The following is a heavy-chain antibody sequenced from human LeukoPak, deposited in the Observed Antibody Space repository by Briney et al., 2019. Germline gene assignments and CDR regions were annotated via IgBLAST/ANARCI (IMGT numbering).Heavy chain of an antibody. CDR2: IYTSGST. CDR3: AGSTTVTTFDY. J-gene: IGHJ4*02. V-gene: IGHV4-4*07. Sequence: PSETLSLTCAVSGGSISSYYWSWIRQPAGKGLEWIGRIYTSGSTNYNPSLKSRVTMSVDTSKNQFSLKLSSVTAADTAVYYCAGSTTVTTFDYWGQGTLVTVSS. D-gene: IGHD4-17*01. CDR1: GGSISSYY.